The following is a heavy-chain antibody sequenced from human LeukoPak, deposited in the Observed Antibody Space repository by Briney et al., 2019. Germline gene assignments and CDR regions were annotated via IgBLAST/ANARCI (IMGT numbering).Heavy chain of an antibody. J-gene: IGHJ4*02. CDR3: TRVGYCTGGSCYGLDH. CDR1: GGSISSSGYY. CDR2: IYHSGSP. V-gene: IGHV4-31*01. Sequence: SQTLSLTCTVSGGSISSSGYYWSWIRQHPGKGLEWIGYIYHSGSPYYNPSLKSQLTISVDTSKNQFSLKLSSVTAADTAVYYCTRVGYCTGGSCYGLDHWGQGTLVTVSS. D-gene: IGHD2-15*01.